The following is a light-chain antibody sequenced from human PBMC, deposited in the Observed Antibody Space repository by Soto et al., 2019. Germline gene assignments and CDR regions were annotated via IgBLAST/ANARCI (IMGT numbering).Light chain of an antibody. CDR1: QDISNY. CDR2: DAA. J-gene: IGKJ4*01. V-gene: IGKV1-33*01. Sequence: DIQMTHSQSSLSASVGDRVAITWQASQDISNYLNWYQQKPGKAPKLLIYDAANLETGVPSRFSGSGSGTDFTFTISSLQPEDIATYYCQQYDNLPLTFGGGTKVDIK. CDR3: QQYDNLPLT.